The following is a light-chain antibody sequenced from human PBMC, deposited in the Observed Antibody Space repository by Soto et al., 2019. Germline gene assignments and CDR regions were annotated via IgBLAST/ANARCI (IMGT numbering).Light chain of an antibody. CDR3: QQYAGLPYT. CDR1: QSVSSSY. Sequence: EIVLTQSPGTLSLSPGERATLSCRASQSVSSSYLAWYQQKPGQAPRLLIYGASSRATDIPDRFSGSGSGTDFTLTISRLEPEDFAVYYCQQYAGLPYTFGQGTKLEIK. CDR2: GAS. V-gene: IGKV3-20*01. J-gene: IGKJ2*01.